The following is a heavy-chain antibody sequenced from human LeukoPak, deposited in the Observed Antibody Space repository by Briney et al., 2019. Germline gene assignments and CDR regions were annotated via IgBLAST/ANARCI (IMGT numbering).Heavy chain of an antibody. CDR3: ASLTKTGGMDV. V-gene: IGHV1-58*02. CDR2: IVVGSGNT. J-gene: IGHJ6*02. CDR1: GFTFTDSA. Sequence: TSVKVSCKASGFTFTDSAIQWVRQARGQRLEWIGWIVVGSGNTNYALKFQERITITRDRSTSTAYMELSSLRSEDTAVYYCASLTKTGGMDVWGQGTTVTVSS. D-gene: IGHD3-3*01.